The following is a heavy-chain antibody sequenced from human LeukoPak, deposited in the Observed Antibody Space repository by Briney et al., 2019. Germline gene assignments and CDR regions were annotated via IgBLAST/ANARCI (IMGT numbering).Heavy chain of an antibody. V-gene: IGHV3-13*01. D-gene: IGHD1-1*01. J-gene: IGHJ6*03. CDR1: GFTFSSFD. Sequence: GGSLRLSCAASGFTFSSFDMHWVRQPTGQGLEWVSTIGTASDTYYPGSVEGRFTLSRDNAKSSLYLQMNSPTAGDTAVYYCARGPPRGKYYYMDVWGKGTTVTVSS. CDR2: IGTASDT. CDR3: ARGPPRGKYYYMDV.